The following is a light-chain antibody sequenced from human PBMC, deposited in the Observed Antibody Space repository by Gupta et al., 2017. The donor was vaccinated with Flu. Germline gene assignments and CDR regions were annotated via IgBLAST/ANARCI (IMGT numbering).Light chain of an antibody. CDR1: AVTSHY. CDR2: KDT. Sequence: QTARTSSPGNAVTSHYAYWYRQKPGQAPGMVIYKDTGRHAGVPERFSGSSSGTGFTLTLSGVQAEDEADYYCQSADRSGGTYQVFGGGTKLTVL. CDR3: QSADRSGGTYQV. J-gene: IGLJ3*02. V-gene: IGLV3-25*01.